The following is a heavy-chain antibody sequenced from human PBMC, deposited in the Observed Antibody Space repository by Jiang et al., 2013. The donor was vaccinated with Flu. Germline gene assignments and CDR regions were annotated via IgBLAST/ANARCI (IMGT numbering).Heavy chain of an antibody. Sequence: GAEVKKPGESLKISCKGSGYSFTSYWIGWVRQMPGKGLEWMGIIYPGDSDTRYSPSFQGQVTISADKSISTAYLQWSSLKASDTAMYYCARNSDCSGGSCYDWYFDLWGRGTLVTVSS. J-gene: IGHJ2*01. D-gene: IGHD2-15*01. CDR3: ARNSDCSGGSCYDWYFDL. V-gene: IGHV5-51*01. CDR1: GYSFTSYW. CDR2: IYPGDSDT.